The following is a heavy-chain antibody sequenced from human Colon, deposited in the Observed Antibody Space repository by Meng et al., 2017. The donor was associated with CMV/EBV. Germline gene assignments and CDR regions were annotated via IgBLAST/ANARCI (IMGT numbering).Heavy chain of an antibody. D-gene: IGHD3-22*01. CDR1: VITFSDYY. CDR2: IRNNGNTYTT. CDR3: IFYCGDSGFKVY. Sequence: ASVITFSDYYMDWVRQAPGKGLEWIGRIRNNGNTYTTEYAASVKGRFIISRDDSKNSVYLQMNSLKSEDTAVFYCIFYCGDSGFKVYWGQGTLVTVSS. J-gene: IGHJ4*02. V-gene: IGHV3-72*01.